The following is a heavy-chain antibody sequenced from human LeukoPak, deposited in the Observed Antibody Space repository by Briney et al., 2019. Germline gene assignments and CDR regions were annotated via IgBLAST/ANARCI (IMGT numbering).Heavy chain of an antibody. CDR1: GFTFSAYA. V-gene: IGHV3-23*01. CDR2: IRGGGGSA. CDR3: ARDPNGDYIGAFDM. J-gene: IGHJ3*02. D-gene: IGHD4-17*01. Sequence: GGSLRLSCTASGFTFSAYAMMWVRQAPGKGPEWVSAIRGGGGSAFYADSVKGRFTVSRDNSKYTLFLQMNSLRAEDTAVYYCARDPNGDYIGAFDMWGPGTMVTVSS.